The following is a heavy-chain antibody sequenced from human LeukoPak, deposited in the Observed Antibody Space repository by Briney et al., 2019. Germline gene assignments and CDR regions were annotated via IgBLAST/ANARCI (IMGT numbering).Heavy chain of an antibody. V-gene: IGHV4-34*01. J-gene: IGHJ4*02. CDR3: ARVGNCSSTSCYYYFDY. CDR2: INHSGST. D-gene: IGHD2-2*01. CDR1: GGSFSGYY. Sequence: SETLSLTCAVYGGSFSGYYWSWIRQPPGKGLEWIGEINHSGSTNYNPSLKSRVTISVDTSKNQFSLKLSFVTAADTAVYYCARVGNCSSTSCYYYFDYWGQGTLVTVSS.